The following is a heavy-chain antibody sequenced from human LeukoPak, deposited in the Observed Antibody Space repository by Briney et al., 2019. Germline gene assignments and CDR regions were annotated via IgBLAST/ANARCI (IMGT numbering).Heavy chain of an antibody. Sequence: SETLSLTCAVYGGSFSDYYWSWIRRPPGKGLEWIGEINHSGSANYNPSLKSRVTVSVDTSKNQFSLKLSSVTAADTAVYYCARGPNTYYYDSSGYYFPWGQGTLVTVSS. CDR1: GGSFSDYY. D-gene: IGHD3-22*01. CDR2: INHSGSA. J-gene: IGHJ5*02. CDR3: ARGPNTYYYDSSGYYFP. V-gene: IGHV4-34*01.